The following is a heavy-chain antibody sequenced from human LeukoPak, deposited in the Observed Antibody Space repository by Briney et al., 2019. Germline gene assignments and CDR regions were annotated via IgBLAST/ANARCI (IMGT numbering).Heavy chain of an antibody. D-gene: IGHD2-21*02. J-gene: IGHJ5*02. Sequence: ASVKVSCKASGYTFTSYYMHWVRQAPGQRLEWMGIINPSGGSTSYAQKFQGRVTITADESTSTAYMELSSLRSEDTAVYYCARNLVWSAGVVVTPRYNWFDPWGQGTLVTVSS. CDR2: INPSGGST. V-gene: IGHV1-46*01. CDR1: GYTFTSYY. CDR3: ARNLVWSAGVVVTPRYNWFDP.